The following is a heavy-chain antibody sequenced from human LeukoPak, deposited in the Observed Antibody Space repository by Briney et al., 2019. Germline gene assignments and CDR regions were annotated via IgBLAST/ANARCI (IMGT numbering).Heavy chain of an antibody. J-gene: IGHJ3*02. CDR1: GFTFSGSA. CDR2: IRSKADSYAT. V-gene: IGHV3-73*01. D-gene: IGHD3-22*01. CDR3: SRHYYDSSGSDDTFDI. Sequence: RGSLRLSCAASGFTFSGSAMHWVRQASGKGLEWVGRIRSKADSYATAYAASVKGRFTISRDDSKNTAYLQLNSLKTEDTAVYYCSRHYYDSSGSDDTFDIWGQGTMVTVSS.